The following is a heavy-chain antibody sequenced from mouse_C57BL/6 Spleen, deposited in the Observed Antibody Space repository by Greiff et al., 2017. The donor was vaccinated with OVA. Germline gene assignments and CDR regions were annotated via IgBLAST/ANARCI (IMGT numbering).Heavy chain of an antibody. Sequence: ESGPGLVKPSQSLSLTCSVTGYSITSGYYWNWIRQFPGNKLEWMGYISYDGSNNYNPSLKNRISITRDTSKNQFFLKLNSVTTEDTATYYCARDYYYGSEFAYWGQGTLVTVSA. D-gene: IGHD1-1*01. J-gene: IGHJ3*01. CDR2: ISYDGSN. CDR3: ARDYYYGSEFAY. V-gene: IGHV3-6*01. CDR1: GYSITSGYY.